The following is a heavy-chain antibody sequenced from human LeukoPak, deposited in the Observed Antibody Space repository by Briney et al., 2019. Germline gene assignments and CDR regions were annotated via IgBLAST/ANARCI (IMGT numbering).Heavy chain of an antibody. CDR2: IRGKSYGETT. CDR1: GFTFVNYA. D-gene: IGHD2-15*01. J-gene: IGHJ5*02. V-gene: IGHV3-49*03. Sequence: GGSLRLACRALGFTFVNYAMSWFRQAPSKGREWVGFIRGKSYGETTEYAASVKDRFSISRDDSKSVAYLQMNNLKIEDTAVYYCAALTPGVVIAVPFDPWGQGTLVAVSS. CDR3: AALTPGVVIAVPFDP.